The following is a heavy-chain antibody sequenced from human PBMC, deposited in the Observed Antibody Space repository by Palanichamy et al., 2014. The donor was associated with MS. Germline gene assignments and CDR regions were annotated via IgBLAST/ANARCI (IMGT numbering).Heavy chain of an antibody. Sequence: QITLQESGPALIRPRQTLTLTCTFSGFSLSSPGEGVGWIRQPPGKAPEWLAVIYWDDYNHHNPSLRNRLTITRDMSKNQVVLTMTNMDPADTASYFCARREWALTRGGAFDIWGQETLVTVST. J-gene: IGHJ3*02. V-gene: IGHV2-5*02. CDR1: GFSLSSPGEG. CDR3: ARREWALTRGGAFDI. D-gene: IGHD3-10*01. CDR2: IYWDDYN.